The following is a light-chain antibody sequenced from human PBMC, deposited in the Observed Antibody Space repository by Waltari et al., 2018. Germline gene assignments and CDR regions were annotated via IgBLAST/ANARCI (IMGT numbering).Light chain of an antibody. CDR1: QSLVYSDGNTF. J-gene: IGKJ1*01. V-gene: IGKV2-30*01. CDR2: KVS. Sequence: DVVMTQSPLSLPVTLGQPASISCRSSQSLVYSDGNTFLSWFHQRPGQSPRRLIYKVSSRDSGVPDRISGRGSGADFTLKISRVEAEDVGIYYCMQGTHWRTFGQGTRVEIK. CDR3: MQGTHWRT.